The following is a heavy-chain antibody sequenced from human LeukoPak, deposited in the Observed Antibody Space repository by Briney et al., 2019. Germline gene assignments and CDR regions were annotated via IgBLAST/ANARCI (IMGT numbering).Heavy chain of an antibody. J-gene: IGHJ6*04. Sequence: PGGSLRLSCAASGFTFSSYAMHWVRQAPGKGLEWVAVISYDGSNKYYADSVKGRFTISRDNSKNTLYLQMNSLRAEDTAVYYCAKAQGGWSGPLDVWGKGTTVTVSS. CDR1: GFTFSSYA. V-gene: IGHV3-30-3*01. CDR3: AKAQGGWSGPLDV. CDR2: ISYDGSNK. D-gene: IGHD3-3*01.